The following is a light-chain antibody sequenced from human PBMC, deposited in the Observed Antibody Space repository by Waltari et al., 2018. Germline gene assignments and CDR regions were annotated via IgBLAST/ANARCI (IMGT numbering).Light chain of an antibody. V-gene: IGLV3-1*01. CDR2: ETT. Sequence: SYELTQSPAVSVSPGQTASIPCSGDGLGNKYVSWYQKKPGQSPLLVIYETTKRPSGIPERFSVSHSGHTATLTISGTQPTDEGDYYCQVWDTSAYVFGSGTKVTVL. CDR1: GLGNKY. J-gene: IGLJ1*01. CDR3: QVWDTSAYV.